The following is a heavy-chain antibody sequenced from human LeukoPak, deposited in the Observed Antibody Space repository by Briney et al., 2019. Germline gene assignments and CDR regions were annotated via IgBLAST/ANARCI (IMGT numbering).Heavy chain of an antibody. CDR3: AVVYYDSSGCDY. J-gene: IGHJ4*02. Sequence: GASVKVSCKASGGTFSSYAISWVRQAPGQGLEWMGRIIPILGIANYAQKFQGRVTITADKSTSTAYMELSSLRSEDTAVYYCAVVYYDSSGCDYWGQGTLVTVSS. V-gene: IGHV1-69*04. D-gene: IGHD3-22*01. CDR2: IIPILGIA. CDR1: GGTFSSYA.